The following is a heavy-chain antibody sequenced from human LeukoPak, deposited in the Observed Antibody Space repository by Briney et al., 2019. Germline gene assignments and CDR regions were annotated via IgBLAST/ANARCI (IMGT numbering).Heavy chain of an antibody. Sequence: SETLSLTCTVSGFSVTTDSYCWGWIRQPPGKGLEWIGYDYCGGNTNYDPSLKRRVTISVDTSKDQFSLTLTSVTAADTAVYFCARDHFGSLDSWGQGILVTVSS. CDR1: GFSVTTDSYC. CDR3: ARDHFGSLDS. V-gene: IGHV4-61*01. CDR2: DYCGGNT. D-gene: IGHD3-10*01. J-gene: IGHJ4*02.